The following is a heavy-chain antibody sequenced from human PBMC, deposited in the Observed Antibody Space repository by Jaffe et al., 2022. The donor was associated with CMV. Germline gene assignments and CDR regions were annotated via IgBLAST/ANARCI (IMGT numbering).Heavy chain of an antibody. J-gene: IGHJ5*02. Sequence: QVQLQQWGAGLLKPSETLSLTCAVFGGSFNDYYWSWIRQPPGKGLEWIGEINYSGATNYNPSLRSRLTMSVDTSKSQFSLEMRSLTAADTAVYYCARTAKNTYDSSGFSPGDWFDPWGQGTLVTVSS. V-gene: IGHV4-34*01. CDR3: ARTAKNTYDSSGFSPGDWFDP. D-gene: IGHD3-22*01. CDR2: INYSGAT. CDR1: GGSFNDYY.